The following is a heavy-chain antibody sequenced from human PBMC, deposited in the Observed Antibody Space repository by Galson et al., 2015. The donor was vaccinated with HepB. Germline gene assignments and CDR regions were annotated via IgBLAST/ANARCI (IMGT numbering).Heavy chain of an antibody. J-gene: IGHJ4*02. D-gene: IGHD3-22*01. CDR2: VSSSSIYK. CDR3: ARGRGDIGGYYAFDY. CDR1: GLGFSNYS. V-gene: IGHV3-21*06. Sequence: SLRLSCAASGLGFSNYSMYWVRQAPGQGLEWVSAVSSSSIYKYYADSEKGRFTLYRDNAKSSLYVQMNNLRVEDTAVYYCARGRGDIGGYYAFDYWGKGALVTVSS.